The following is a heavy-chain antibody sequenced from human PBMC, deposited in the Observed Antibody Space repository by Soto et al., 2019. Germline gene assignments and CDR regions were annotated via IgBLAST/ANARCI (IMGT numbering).Heavy chain of an antibody. J-gene: IGHJ4*02. CDR1: GFTFSNYA. CDR3: AKDLTAEDKPRGLFDF. D-gene: IGHD2-21*02. V-gene: IGHV3-23*01. CDR2: TSHSGGTV. Sequence: EVQLLESGGGLIQPGGSLRLSCAASGFTFSNYAMAWVRQAPGKGLEWVSVTSHSGGTVYYADSVKGRFTISRDNSKSTLDLQMNRLIVEDTATYFCAKDLTAEDKPRGLFDFRGQGTLVTVSS.